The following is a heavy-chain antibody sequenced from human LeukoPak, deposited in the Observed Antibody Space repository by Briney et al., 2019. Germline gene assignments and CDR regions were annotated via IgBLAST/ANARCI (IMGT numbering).Heavy chain of an antibody. CDR2: IYTSGST. Sequence: PSETLSLTCTVSGGSISSGSYYWSWIRQPAGKGLEWIGRIYTSGSTNYNPSLKSRVTISADTSKNQFSLKLSSVTAADTAVYYCSLHTVTTFDYWGQGTLVTVSS. CDR3: SLHTVTTFDY. J-gene: IGHJ4*02. D-gene: IGHD4-17*01. CDR1: GGSISSGSYY. V-gene: IGHV4-61*02.